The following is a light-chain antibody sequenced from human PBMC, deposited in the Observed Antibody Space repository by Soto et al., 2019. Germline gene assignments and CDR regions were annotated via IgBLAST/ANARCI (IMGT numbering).Light chain of an antibody. Sequence: EIVLTQSPGTLSLSPGERATLSCRASQFVASSYLAWYQHKPGQAPRLLIYGASNRAAGVPGRLIVSGSGTDFTLTISSLEPDDFAVYYCQEIGASPSTFGRGTKVEVK. CDR3: QEIGASPST. J-gene: IGKJ1*01. CDR1: QFVASSY. CDR2: GAS. V-gene: IGKV3-20*01.